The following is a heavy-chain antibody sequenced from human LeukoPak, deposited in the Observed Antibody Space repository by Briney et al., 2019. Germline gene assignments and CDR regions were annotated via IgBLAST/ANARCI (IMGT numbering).Heavy chain of an antibody. J-gene: IGHJ4*02. D-gene: IGHD1-26*01. V-gene: IGHV1-69*04. CDR2: IIPILGIA. Sequence: SVKVSCKASGGTFSSYAISWVRQAPGQGLEWMGRIIPILGIANYAQKFQGRVTITADKSTSTAYMELSSLRSEDTAVYYCARASYYSGPYYFDYWGQGTLVTVSS. CDR3: ARASYYSGPYYFDY. CDR1: GGTFSSYA.